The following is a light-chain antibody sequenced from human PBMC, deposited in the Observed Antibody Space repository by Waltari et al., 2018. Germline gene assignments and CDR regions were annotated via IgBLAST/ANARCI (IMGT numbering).Light chain of an antibody. CDR1: SSDVGNYKR. CDR3: SSYAGARDGV. Sequence: SALTQPALAPGPPGQSTTIPCTGTSSDVGNYKRVNWYQQHPGKAPTLMIYGVSKRPSRGASRFSGSKAGDTATLTISGLQPVDKTEYFCSSYAGARDGVFGGGTNVTVL. CDR2: GVS. V-gene: IGLV2-23*02. J-gene: IGLJ2*01.